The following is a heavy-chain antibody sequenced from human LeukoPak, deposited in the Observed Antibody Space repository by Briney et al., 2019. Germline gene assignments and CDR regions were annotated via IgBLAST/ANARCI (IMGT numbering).Heavy chain of an antibody. Sequence: NPGGSLRLSCAASGFTFSSYAMSWVRRAPGKGLEWVSAISGSGGSTYYADSVKGRFTISRDNSKNTLYLQMNSLRAEDTAVYYCARDRSRRAGFFDIWGQGTMVTVSS. CDR3: ARDRSRRAGFFDI. D-gene: IGHD6-13*01. CDR1: GFTFSSYA. J-gene: IGHJ3*02. CDR2: ISGSGGST. V-gene: IGHV3-23*01.